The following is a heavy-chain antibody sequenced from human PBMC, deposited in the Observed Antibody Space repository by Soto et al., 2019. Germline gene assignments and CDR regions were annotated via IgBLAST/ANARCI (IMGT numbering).Heavy chain of an antibody. J-gene: IGHJ5*02. Sequence: QVQLQESGPGLVKPSQTLSLTCTVSGGSISSGGYYWSWIRQHPGKGLEWIGYIYYSGSTYYNPSLKSRVTISVDTSKNQFTLKLSSVTAADTAVYYCARDHCSSTSCYSNWFDPWGQGTLVTVSS. CDR1: GGSISSGGYY. CDR2: IYYSGST. V-gene: IGHV4-31*03. D-gene: IGHD2-2*01. CDR3: ARDHCSSTSCYSNWFDP.